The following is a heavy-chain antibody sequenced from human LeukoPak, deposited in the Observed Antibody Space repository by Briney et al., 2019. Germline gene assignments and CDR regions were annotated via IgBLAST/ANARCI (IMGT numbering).Heavy chain of an antibody. CDR1: GFTFSSYG. CDR2: ISGSGGST. J-gene: IGHJ4*02. D-gene: IGHD5-24*01. CDR3: ARDGVRDGLYFDR. V-gene: IGHV3-23*01. Sequence: PGGSLRLSCAASGFTFSSYGMSWVRQAPGKGLEWVSAISGSGGSTYYADSVKGRFTISRDNAKNSLYLQMNSLRDEDTAVYSCARDGVRDGLYFDRWGQGTLVTVSS.